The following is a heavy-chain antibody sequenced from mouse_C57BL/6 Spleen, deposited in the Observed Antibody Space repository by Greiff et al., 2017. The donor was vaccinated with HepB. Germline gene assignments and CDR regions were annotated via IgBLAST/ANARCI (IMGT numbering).Heavy chain of an antibody. CDR3: ARVADYSTSPYDSDC. CDR2: INPGSGGT. CDR1: GYAFTNYL. Sequence: QVQLQQSGAELVRPGTSVTVSCKASGYAFTNYLIEWVKQRPGQGLEWIGVINPGSGGTNYNEKFKGKATLTADKSSSTAYMQLSSLTSEDSAVYFCARVADYSTSPYDSDCGGQGTTLTVSS. J-gene: IGHJ2*01. D-gene: IGHD2-5*01. V-gene: IGHV1-54*01.